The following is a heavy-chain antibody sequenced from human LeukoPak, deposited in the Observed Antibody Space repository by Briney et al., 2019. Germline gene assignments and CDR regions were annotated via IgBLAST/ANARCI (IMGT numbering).Heavy chain of an antibody. CDR1: GYTFTNYE. Sequence: ASVKVSCKASGYTFTNYEINWVRQGTGQGLEWLGWMNPNSGNTGYAQKFQGRVTMTRNTSISTAYMELSSLRSEDTAVYYCARGQAAVAVEFDYWGQGTLVTVSS. D-gene: IGHD6-19*01. CDR2: MNPNSGNT. V-gene: IGHV1-8*01. J-gene: IGHJ4*02. CDR3: ARGQAAVAVEFDY.